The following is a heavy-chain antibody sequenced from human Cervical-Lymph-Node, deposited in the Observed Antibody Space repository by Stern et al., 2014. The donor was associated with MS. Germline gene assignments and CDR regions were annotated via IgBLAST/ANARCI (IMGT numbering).Heavy chain of an antibody. J-gene: IGHJ4*02. Sequence: VQLVESGSEARKPGSSVKVSCKVSGGTFSTEKISWVRQAPGQGLEWMGAIITIFGTADYAQRVQDRVTIIADESTSEVHMELSSLTSEDTGVYYCARLGSGYDASYLDFWGQGMLVTVPA. CDR1: GGTFSTEK. D-gene: IGHD5-12*01. CDR2: IITIFGTA. V-gene: IGHV1-69*01. CDR3: ARLGSGYDASYLDF.